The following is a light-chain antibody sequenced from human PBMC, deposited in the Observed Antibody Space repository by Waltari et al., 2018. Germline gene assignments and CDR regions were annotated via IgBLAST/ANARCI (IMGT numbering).Light chain of an antibody. V-gene: IGLV3-1*01. CDR1: RLGQKY. CDR3: QAWESSTADVV. J-gene: IGLJ2*01. Sequence: SYELTQPTSVSVSPGQTATNTCSGDRLGQKYTYWYQQKPGQSPLLVMYEDTKRPPGIPERFSGSNSGNTATLTISGTHGLDEADYYCQAWESSTADVVFGGGTKLTVL. CDR2: EDT.